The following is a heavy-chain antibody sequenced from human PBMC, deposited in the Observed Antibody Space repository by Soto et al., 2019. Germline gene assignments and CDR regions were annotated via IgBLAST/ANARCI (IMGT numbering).Heavy chain of an antibody. CDR2: IYYSGST. J-gene: IGHJ4*02. V-gene: IGHV4-59*08. CDR1: GGSISNYY. CDR3: ARHRPYYFDY. Sequence: SETLSLTCTVSGGSISNYYWSWIRQPPGKVLVWIGYIYYSGSTNYNPSLKSRVTISVDTSKNQFSLKLSSVTAADTAVYYCARHRPYYFDYWGQGTLVTVSS.